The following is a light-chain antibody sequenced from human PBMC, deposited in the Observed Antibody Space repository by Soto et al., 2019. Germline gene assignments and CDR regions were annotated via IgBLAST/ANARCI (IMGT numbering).Light chain of an antibody. J-gene: IGKJ5*01. CDR2: DAS. Sequence: EIVMSLSPATLSVSHGERATLSCRASQSVSSNLAWYQQKPGQAPRLLIYDASNSATGIPARFSGSGSGTEFTLTISSLQSEDFAVYCCQQYYDWPITFGQGTRLEI. CDR1: QSVSSN. CDR3: QQYYDWPIT. V-gene: IGKV3D-15*01.